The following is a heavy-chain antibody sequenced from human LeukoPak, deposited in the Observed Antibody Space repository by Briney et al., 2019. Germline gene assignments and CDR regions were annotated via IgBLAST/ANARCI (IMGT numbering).Heavy chain of an antibody. CDR1: GGSISSSTYN. J-gene: IGHJ4*02. CDR2: INPDGSTK. Sequence: QSSETLSLTCTVSGGSISSSTYNWAWIRQPPGKGLEWVANINPDGSTKFYVDSVKGRFTNSRDNAKNTLYLQMNSLRTEDTAVYYCGRDSLPTEFDTAMVNWGQGTLVTVSS. V-gene: IGHV3-7*01. CDR3: GRDSLPTEFDTAMVN. D-gene: IGHD5-18*01.